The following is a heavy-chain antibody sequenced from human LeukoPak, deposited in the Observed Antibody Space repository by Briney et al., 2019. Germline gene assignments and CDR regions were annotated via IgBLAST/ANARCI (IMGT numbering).Heavy chain of an antibody. CDR1: GFTFSSYG. Sequence: GGSPRLSCAASGFTFSSYGMHWVRQAPGKGLEWVAVIWYDGSNKYYADSVKGRFTISRDNSKNTLYLQMNSLRAEDTAVYYCARLVGATRVVDYWGQGTLVTVSS. V-gene: IGHV3-33*01. CDR3: ARLVGATRVVDY. J-gene: IGHJ4*02. D-gene: IGHD1-26*01. CDR2: IWYDGSNK.